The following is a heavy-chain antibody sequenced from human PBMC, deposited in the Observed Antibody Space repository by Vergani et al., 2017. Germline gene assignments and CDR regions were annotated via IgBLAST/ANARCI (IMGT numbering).Heavy chain of an antibody. J-gene: IGHJ6*03. CDR2: IWYDGSNK. Sequence: QVQLVESGGGVVQPGRSLRLSCAASGFTFSSYGMHWVRQAPGKGLEWVAVIWYDGSNKYYADSVKGRFTISRDNSKNTLYLQMNSLRAEDTAVYYCARDREYDFWSGYYMDVWGKGTTVTVSS. CDR1: GFTFSSYG. D-gene: IGHD3-3*01. CDR3: ARDREYDFWSGYYMDV. V-gene: IGHV3-33*01.